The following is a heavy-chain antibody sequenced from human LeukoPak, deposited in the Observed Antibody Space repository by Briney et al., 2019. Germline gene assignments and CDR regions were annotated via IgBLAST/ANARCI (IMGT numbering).Heavy chain of an antibody. CDR3: ARKSSSDVFDI. Sequence: SETLSLTCAVSGGSISSGGYSWSWIRQPPGKGLEWIGHIYQSGSTYYNASLKGRVTISIDRSKNQFSLKLSSVTAADTAVYYCARKSSSDVFDIWGQGTMVTVSS. CDR2: IYQSGST. CDR1: GGSISSGGYS. J-gene: IGHJ3*02. V-gene: IGHV4-30-2*01. D-gene: IGHD2-2*01.